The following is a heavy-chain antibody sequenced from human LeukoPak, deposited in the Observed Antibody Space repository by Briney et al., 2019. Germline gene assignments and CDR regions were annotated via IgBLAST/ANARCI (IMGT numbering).Heavy chain of an antibody. CDR2: IIPILGIA. D-gene: IGHD6-13*01. CDR1: GYSFTSYG. CDR3: ARGRIRKSIAAAGNDDAFDI. V-gene: IGHV1-69*04. Sequence: GASVKVSCKASGYSFTSYGISWVRQAPGHGLEWIGRIIPILGIANYAQKFQGRVTITADKSTSTAYMELSSLGSEDTAVYYCARGRIRKSIAAAGNDDAFDIWGQGTMVTVSS. J-gene: IGHJ3*02.